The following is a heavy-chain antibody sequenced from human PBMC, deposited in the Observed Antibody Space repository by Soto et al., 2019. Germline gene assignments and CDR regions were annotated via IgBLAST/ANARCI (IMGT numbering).Heavy chain of an antibody. CDR1: GYTFTSYG. J-gene: IGHJ3*02. CDR3: AIHCSGGSCYLGGDPFDI. V-gene: IGHV1-18*01. D-gene: IGHD2-15*01. Sequence: ASVKVSCKASGYTFTSYGISWVRQAPGQGLEWMGWISAYNGNTNYAQKLQGRVTMTTDTSTSTAYMELRSLRSDDTAVYYCAIHCSGGSCYLGGDPFDIWGQGTMVT. CDR2: ISAYNGNT.